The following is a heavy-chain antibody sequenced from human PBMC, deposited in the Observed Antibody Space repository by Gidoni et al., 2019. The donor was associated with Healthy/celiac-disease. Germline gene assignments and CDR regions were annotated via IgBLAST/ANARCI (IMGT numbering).Heavy chain of an antibody. CDR1: GYSFTIYW. CDR2: ISPGDSDT. D-gene: IGHD6-19*01. CDR3: ARHGPPGWYSSGGWFDP. Sequence: EVQLVQSGAEVKKPGESLKLSCKGSGYSFTIYWIGWVRQRPGKGLEWMGIISPGDSDTRYSPSFQGQVTISADKSISTAYLQWSSLKASDTAMYYCARHGPPGWYSSGGWFDPWGQGTLVTVSS. J-gene: IGHJ5*02. V-gene: IGHV5-51*01.